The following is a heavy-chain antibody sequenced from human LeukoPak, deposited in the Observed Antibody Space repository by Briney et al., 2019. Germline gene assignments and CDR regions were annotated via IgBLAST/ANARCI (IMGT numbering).Heavy chain of an antibody. Sequence: GGSLRLSCAASGFTFSSYEMNWVRQAPGKGLEWVANIKQDGSEKYYVDSVKGRFTISRDNAKNSLYLQMNSLRAEDTALYYCARRGVAAAGTRWFDPWGQGTLVTVSS. J-gene: IGHJ5*02. CDR1: GFTFSSYE. V-gene: IGHV3-7*03. D-gene: IGHD6-13*01. CDR3: ARRGVAAAGTRWFDP. CDR2: IKQDGSEK.